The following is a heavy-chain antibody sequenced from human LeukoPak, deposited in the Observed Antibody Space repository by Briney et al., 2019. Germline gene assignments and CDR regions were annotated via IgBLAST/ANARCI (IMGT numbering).Heavy chain of an antibody. CDR2: MNPNSGNT. CDR3: AREKDWFDP. Sequence: GASVKVSCKASGFTFTSFGISWVRQAPGQGLEWMGWMNPNSGNTGYAQKFQGRVTMTRNTSISTAYMELSSLRSEDTAVYYCAREKDWFDPWGQGTLVTVSS. CDR1: GFTFTSFG. J-gene: IGHJ5*02. V-gene: IGHV1-8*01.